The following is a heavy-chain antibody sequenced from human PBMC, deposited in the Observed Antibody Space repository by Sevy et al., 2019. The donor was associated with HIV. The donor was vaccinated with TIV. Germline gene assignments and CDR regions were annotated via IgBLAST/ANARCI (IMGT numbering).Heavy chain of an antibody. J-gene: IGHJ3*02. V-gene: IGHV1-8*01. CDR1: GYTFTSYD. CDR3: ARYYYDSSGYYSDDAFDI. D-gene: IGHD3-22*01. CDR2: MNPISGNT. Sequence: ASVKVSCKASGYTFTSYDINWVRQATGQGLEWMGWMNPISGNTGYAQKFQGRVTMTRNTSISTAYMELSSLRSEDTAVYYCARYYYDSSGYYSDDAFDIWGQGSMVTVSS.